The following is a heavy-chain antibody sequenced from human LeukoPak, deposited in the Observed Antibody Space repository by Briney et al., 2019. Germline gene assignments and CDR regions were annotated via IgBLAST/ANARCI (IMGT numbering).Heavy chain of an antibody. CDR3: TLDQFNY. CDR2: IFSNGDT. CDR1: EFTVSTNY. V-gene: IGHV3-53*01. J-gene: IGHJ4*02. Sequence: PGGSLRLSSTASEFTVSTNYRLSVRQAPGKGLEWVSLIFSNGDTHYADSVKGRFTISRDTSKNTVSLQMNSLRVEDTAMYYCTLDQFNYWGQGTLVTVSS.